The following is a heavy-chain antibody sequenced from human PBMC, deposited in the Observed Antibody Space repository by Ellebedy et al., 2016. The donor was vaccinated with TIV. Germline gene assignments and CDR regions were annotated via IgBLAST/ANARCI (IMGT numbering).Heavy chain of an antibody. V-gene: IGHV3-30*18. D-gene: IGHD3-22*01. J-gene: IGHJ6*02. CDR3: AKDLFESGDTSGYYWDYYYGMDV. Sequence: GESLKISCAAAGFTFSSYGMHWVRQAPGKGLEWVAVISYDGSDKYYADSVKVRFSISRDNSKNTLYLQMNSLRAEDTAVYYCAKDLFESGDTSGYYWDYYYGMDVWGQGTTVTVSS. CDR1: GFTFSSYG. CDR2: ISYDGSDK.